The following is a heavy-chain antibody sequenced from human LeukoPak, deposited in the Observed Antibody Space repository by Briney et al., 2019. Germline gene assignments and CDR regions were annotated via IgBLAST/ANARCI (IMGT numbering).Heavy chain of an antibody. J-gene: IGHJ5*02. V-gene: IGHV3-30*02. CDR2: IRYDGSNK. D-gene: IGHD2-21*02. Sequence: GGSLRLSCAASEFTFSSYGMHWVRQAPGKGLEWVAFIRYDGSNKYYADSVKGRFTISRDNSKNTLYLQMNSLRAEGTAMYYCVRDNPRCCGVVPANIDDLWGQGTLVTVSS. CDR1: EFTFSSYG. CDR3: VRDNPRCCGVVPANIDDL.